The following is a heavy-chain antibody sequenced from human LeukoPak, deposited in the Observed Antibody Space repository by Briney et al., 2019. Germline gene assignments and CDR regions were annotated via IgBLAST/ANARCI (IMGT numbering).Heavy chain of an antibody. J-gene: IGHJ4*02. CDR3: ARGGYYFDF. CDR2: INTDGAST. Sequence: GGSLRLSCAASGFSFSGYWMHRVRQVPGKGLVWLSRINTDGASTIYADSVKGRFTISRDNANNALFLQMNSLRAEDTAVYYCARGGYYFDFWGQGTLVTVSS. V-gene: IGHV3-74*01. D-gene: IGHD3-16*01. CDR1: GFSFSGYW.